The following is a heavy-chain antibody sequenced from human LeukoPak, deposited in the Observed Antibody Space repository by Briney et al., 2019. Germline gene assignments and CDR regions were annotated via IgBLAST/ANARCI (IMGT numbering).Heavy chain of an antibody. Sequence: GASLRISSKGSGCNFISYWISWVRQMPGKGLEWMGRIHPSDSYNNYSPSFQGHVTISTDKSISTAYLQWSSLKASDTAMYYCARLGTTGTTAPDYWGQGTLVTVSS. CDR3: ARLGTTGTTAPDY. CDR1: GCNFISYW. J-gene: IGHJ4*02. CDR2: IHPSDSYN. D-gene: IGHD1-1*01. V-gene: IGHV5-10-1*01.